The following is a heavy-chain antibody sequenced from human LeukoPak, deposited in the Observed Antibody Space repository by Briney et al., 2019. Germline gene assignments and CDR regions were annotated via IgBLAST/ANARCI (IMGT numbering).Heavy chain of an antibody. Sequence: GGSLRLSCGASGFTFSNYWMSWVRQPPGKGLEWVINISQDGSGRNYADSVEGRFTISRDNAKNSLYLQMNSLRAEDTAVYYCARDPPDYALGAFDIWGQGTMVTVSS. D-gene: IGHD4-17*01. V-gene: IGHV3-7*01. CDR1: GFTFSNYW. CDR3: ARDPPDYALGAFDI. CDR2: ISQDGSGR. J-gene: IGHJ3*02.